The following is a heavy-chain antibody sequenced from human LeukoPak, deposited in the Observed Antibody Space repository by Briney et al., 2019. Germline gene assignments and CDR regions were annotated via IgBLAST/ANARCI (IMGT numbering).Heavy chain of an antibody. D-gene: IGHD3-10*01. J-gene: IGHJ5*02. CDR3: AGAHYGSGSYYGWFVP. Sequence: SETLSLTCTLSGCSISSGYCWGWIRQPPGKGLEWIASMFHSGSTYYNPSLKSRVTISVDTSKNQFSLKLNSVTAADTALYYCAGAHYGSGSYYGWFVPWGQGTLVTVSS. V-gene: IGHV4-38-2*02. CDR2: MFHSGST. CDR1: GCSISSGYC.